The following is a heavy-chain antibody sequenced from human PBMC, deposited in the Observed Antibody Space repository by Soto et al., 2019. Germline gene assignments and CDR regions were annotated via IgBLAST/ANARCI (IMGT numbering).Heavy chain of an antibody. CDR2: IYLGGTT. CDR3: ASPRLNYGAVDS. CDR1: GYSITSSSF. J-gene: IGHJ4*02. D-gene: IGHD4-17*01. Sequence: PSETLSLTCAVSGYSITSSSFWGWIRQPPGKGLEWIGRIYLGGTTYYDPSLKRRVTISVDTSRNEFSMKLSSVTAAGTAGYYCASPRLNYGAVDSWGQAALVTVSS. V-gene: IGHV4-38-2*01.